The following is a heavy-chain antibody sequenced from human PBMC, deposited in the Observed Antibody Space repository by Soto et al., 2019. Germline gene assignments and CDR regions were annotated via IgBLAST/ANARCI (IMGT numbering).Heavy chain of an antibody. CDR3: ARDPDSSSWLSWFDP. D-gene: IGHD6-13*01. CDR1: GFTFSSYV. J-gene: IGHJ5*02. V-gene: IGHV3-23*01. Sequence: GGSLRLSCAASGFTFSSYVMSWVRQAPGKGLEWVSAISGSGGSTYYADSVKGRFTISRDNSKNTLYLQMNSLRAEDTAVYYCARDPDSSSWLSWFDPWGQGTLVTVSS. CDR2: ISGSGGST.